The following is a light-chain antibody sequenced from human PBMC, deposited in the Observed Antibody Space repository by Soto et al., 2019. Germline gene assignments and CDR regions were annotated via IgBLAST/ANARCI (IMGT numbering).Light chain of an antibody. CDR3: QQYKTYWT. J-gene: IGKJ1*01. CDR1: QRISSW. Sequence: DIQMTQSPSTLSASVGDRVTITCRASQRISSWLAWYQQKPGKAPKLLIYKASSLESGAPSRFSGSGSGTEFTLTISSLQPDDSATYYCQQYKTYWTFGQGTKVEI. CDR2: KAS. V-gene: IGKV1-5*03.